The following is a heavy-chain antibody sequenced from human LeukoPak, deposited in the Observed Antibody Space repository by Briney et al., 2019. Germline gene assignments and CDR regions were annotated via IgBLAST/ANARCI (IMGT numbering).Heavy chain of an antibody. CDR2: IYHAGNT. CDR3: AKRIRSDWYFDF. J-gene: IGHJ4*02. V-gene: IGHV4-39*01. CDR1: GDSISSSSSC. Sequence: SETLSLTCTVSGDSISSSSSCWGWLRQPPGKGLEWIGNIYHAGNTYYNPSLKSRVTISVDTSKNQFSLKLSSVTAADTAVYYCAKRIRSDWYFDFWGQGTLVTVSS. D-gene: IGHD6-19*01.